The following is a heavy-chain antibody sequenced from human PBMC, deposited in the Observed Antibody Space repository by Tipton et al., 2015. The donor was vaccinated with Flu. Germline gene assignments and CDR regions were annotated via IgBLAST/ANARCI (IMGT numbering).Heavy chain of an antibody. V-gene: IGHV4-39*07. CDR1: GDSIRSSNYY. D-gene: IGHD4-11*01. CDR3: ARRDYSNYVSDPKSWFDP. J-gene: IGHJ5*02. Sequence: GLVKPSETLSLTCGVSGDSIRSSNYYWGWIRQPPGKGLEWIGNTFHSGNTYLNPSLKSRVTISIDTSKNQFSLKMKSMTAADMAVYYCARRDYSNYVSDPKSWFDPWGQGTLVAVSS. CDR2: TFHSGNT.